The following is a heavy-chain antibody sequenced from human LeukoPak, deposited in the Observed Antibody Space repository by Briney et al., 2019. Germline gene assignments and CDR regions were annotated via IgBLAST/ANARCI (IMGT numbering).Heavy chain of an antibody. Sequence: GESLKISCKGSGYSFTSYWIGWVRQMPGKGLEWMGIIYPADSDTRYSPSFQGQVTISADKSISTAYLQWSSLKASDTAMYYCARRNDILTGYLYYFDYWGQGTLVTVSS. CDR2: IYPADSDT. V-gene: IGHV5-51*01. J-gene: IGHJ4*02. CDR1: GYSFTSYW. D-gene: IGHD3-9*01. CDR3: ARRNDILTGYLYYFDY.